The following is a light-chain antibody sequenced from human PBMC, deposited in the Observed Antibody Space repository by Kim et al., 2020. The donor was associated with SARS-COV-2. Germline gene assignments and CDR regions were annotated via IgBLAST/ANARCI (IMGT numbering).Light chain of an antibody. Sequence: DIQMTQSPSSLSASVGDTVTMTCRASQDIGNRLGWYQQKPGKVPELLIYEASTLQTGVPSRFSGRGSGTEFTLTISSLQPEDVATYYCQRYDNDPLTFGGGTKVDIK. CDR2: EAS. V-gene: IGKV1-27*01. J-gene: IGKJ4*01. CDR3: QRYDNDPLT. CDR1: QDIGNR.